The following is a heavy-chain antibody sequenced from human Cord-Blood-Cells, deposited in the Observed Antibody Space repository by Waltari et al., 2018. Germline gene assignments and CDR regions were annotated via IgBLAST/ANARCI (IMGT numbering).Heavy chain of an antibody. D-gene: IGHD6-6*01. J-gene: IGHJ3*02. V-gene: IGHV4-39*01. CDR3: ARAGSSSSFFAFDI. CDR2: IYYSGST. Sequence: QLQLQESGPGLVKPSETLSLTCTVSGGSISSSSSYWGWIRQPPGKGLEWIGSIYYSGSTYYNPSLKSRVTISVDTSKNQFSLKLSSVTAADTAVYYCARAGSSSSFFAFDIWGQGTMVTVSS. CDR1: GGSISSSSSY.